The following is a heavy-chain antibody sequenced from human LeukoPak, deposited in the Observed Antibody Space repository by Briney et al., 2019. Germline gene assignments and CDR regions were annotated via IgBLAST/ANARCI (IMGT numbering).Heavy chain of an antibody. J-gene: IGHJ4*02. V-gene: IGHV4-59*08. CDR3: ARHKSGSFYSFDY. Sequence: SETLSLTCTVSGGAISSCYWSWIRQPPGKGLEWIGYVYNSGSTNYNPSLHSRVTISVDTSRNQFSLKLSSVTAADTAVYFCARHKSGSFYSFDYWGQGTQVTVSS. CDR2: VYNSGST. CDR1: GGAISSCY. D-gene: IGHD1-26*01.